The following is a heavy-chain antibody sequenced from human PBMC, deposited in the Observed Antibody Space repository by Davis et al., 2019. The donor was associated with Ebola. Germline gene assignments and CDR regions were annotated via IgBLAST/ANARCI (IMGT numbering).Heavy chain of an antibody. D-gene: IGHD2-15*01. CDR3: AKLWVVPPYYFDY. CDR2: IYSDGST. CDR1: GFTVSSNY. V-gene: IGHV3-66*04. Sequence: PGGSLRLSCAASGFTVSSNYMSWVRQAPGKGLEWVSVIYSDGSTYYADSVKGRFTVSRDNSKNTLYLQMNSLRAEDTAVYYCAKLWVVPPYYFDYWGQGTLVTVSS. J-gene: IGHJ4*02.